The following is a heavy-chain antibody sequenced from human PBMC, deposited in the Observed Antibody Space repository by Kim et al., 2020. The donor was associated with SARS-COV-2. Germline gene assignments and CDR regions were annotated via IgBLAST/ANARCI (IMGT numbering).Heavy chain of an antibody. CDR2: IYPGDSEA. D-gene: IGHD2-8*01. CDR3: ARLSWGAGMVFSKCQREGRQGLDV. V-gene: IGHV5-51*01. CDR1: GYTFRDFW. J-gene: IGHJ6*02. Sequence: GESLKISCQGSGYTFRDFWIVWVRQMPGKGLEVMGVIYPGDSEARYSPSFRGQVTISADNSISTAYMQWTSLKASDSAMYYCARLSWGAGMVFSKCQREGRQGLDVWGQGTTVTVSS.